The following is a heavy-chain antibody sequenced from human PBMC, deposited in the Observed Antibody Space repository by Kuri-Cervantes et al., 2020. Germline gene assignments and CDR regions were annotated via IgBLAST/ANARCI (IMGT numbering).Heavy chain of an antibody. CDR1: GGSFSGYY. D-gene: IGHD6-6*01. CDR3: AGGPLVSGAPLKRKRFDY. V-gene: IGHV4-34*01. CDR2: INHSGST. Sequence: GSLRLSCAVYGGSFSGYYWSWIRQPPGKGLEWIGEINHSGSTNYNPSLKSRVTISVDTSKNQFSLKLSSVTAADTAVYYCAGGPLVSGAPLKRKRFDYWGQGTLVTVSS. J-gene: IGHJ4*02.